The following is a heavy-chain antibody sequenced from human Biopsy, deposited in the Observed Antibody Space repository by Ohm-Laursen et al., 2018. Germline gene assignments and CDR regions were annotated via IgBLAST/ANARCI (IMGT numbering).Heavy chain of an antibody. Sequence: GTLSLTCSVSGGSVGDYFLSWIRLVPGKRPEWIGYTYYRGTSKNNPSLRSRVTTSVDISRNQFFLNMKSVTGADTAVYYCAAFPFSGGPAFDIWGQGTTVIVSS. D-gene: IGHD2/OR15-2a*01. CDR2: TYYRGTS. V-gene: IGHV4-59*02. CDR1: GGSVGDYF. J-gene: IGHJ3*02. CDR3: AAFPFSGGPAFDI.